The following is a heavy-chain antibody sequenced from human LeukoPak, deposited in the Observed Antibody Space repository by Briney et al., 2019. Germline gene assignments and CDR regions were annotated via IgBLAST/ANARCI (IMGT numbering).Heavy chain of an antibody. V-gene: IGHV3-11*04. Sequence: GGSLRLSCAASGFTFSDNYMSWIRQAPGKGLEWVSYIRSSGSIYYADSVKGRFTISRDNAKNSLYLQMNSLRAEDTAVYYCARDYGGSSPFDYWGQGTLVTVSS. CDR2: IRSSGSI. CDR3: ARDYGGSSPFDY. J-gene: IGHJ4*02. CDR1: GFTFSDNY. D-gene: IGHD4-23*01.